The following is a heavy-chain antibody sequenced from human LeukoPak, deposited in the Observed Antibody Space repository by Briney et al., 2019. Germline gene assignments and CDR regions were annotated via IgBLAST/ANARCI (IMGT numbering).Heavy chain of an antibody. V-gene: IGHV3-23*01. CDR2: ISGSGGST. D-gene: IGHD5-24*01. Sequence: GGSLRLSCAASGFTFNKYAMNWVRQPPGKGLEWVSAISGSGGSTYDADSVKGRFTIFRDNSKNTVSLQMHSLRAEDTATYYCAKDNGWLHYCHWGQGTLVTVSS. CDR1: GFTFNKYA. CDR3: AKDNGWLHYCH. J-gene: IGHJ4*02.